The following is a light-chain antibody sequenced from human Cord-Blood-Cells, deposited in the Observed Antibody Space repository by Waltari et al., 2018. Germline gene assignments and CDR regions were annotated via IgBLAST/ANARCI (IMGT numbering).Light chain of an antibody. V-gene: IGKV1-8*01. J-gene: IGKJ1*01. CDR3: QQYYSYPWT. CDR1: QGISSY. Sequence: AIRMTQSPSSLSASTGDRVTITCRASQGISSYLAWYQQKPGKAPKLLIYAASTWQSGVPSRFSGSGSVTDFTLTISCLQSEDFATYYCQQYYSYPWTFGQGTKVEIK. CDR2: AAS.